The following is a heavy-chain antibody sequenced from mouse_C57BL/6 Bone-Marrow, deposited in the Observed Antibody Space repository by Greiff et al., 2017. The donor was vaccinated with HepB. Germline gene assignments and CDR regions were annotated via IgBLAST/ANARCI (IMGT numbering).Heavy chain of an antibody. V-gene: IGHV1-81*01. CDR3: ARWPSHLRYYAMDY. CDR2: IYPRSGNT. CDR1: GYTFTSYG. Sequence: QVQLKESGAELARPGASVKLSCKASGYTFTSYGISWVKQRTGQGLEWIGEIYPRSGNTYYNEKFKGKATLTADKSSSTAYMELRSLTSEDSAVYFCARWPSHLRYYAMDYWGQGTSVTVSS. D-gene: IGHD1-1*01. J-gene: IGHJ4*01.